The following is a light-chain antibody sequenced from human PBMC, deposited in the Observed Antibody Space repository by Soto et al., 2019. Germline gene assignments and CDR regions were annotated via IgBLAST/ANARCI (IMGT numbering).Light chain of an antibody. CDR3: NSYAASNNFYFV. CDR2: EVT. J-gene: IGLJ2*01. V-gene: IGLV2-8*01. CDR1: SSDVGGYNY. Sequence: SVLTQPPSASGSPGQSVTISCTGTSSDVGGYNYVSWYQQYPGRAPKLMIYEVTKRPSGVPDRFSGSKSGNTASLTVSGLQAVDDANYYCNSYAASNNFYFVFGGGTKLTVL.